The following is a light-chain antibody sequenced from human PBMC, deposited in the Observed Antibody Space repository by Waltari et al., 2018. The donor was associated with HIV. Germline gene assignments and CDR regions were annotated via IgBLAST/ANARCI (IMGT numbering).Light chain of an antibody. CDR3: QQYVLWPLT. CDR1: QSVSSN. Sequence: EIVMTQSPVSVSVSPGEKATLSCRASQSVSSNLAWYQQKPGQAPRLGISGAATRATGIPARFGGSGSGTEFTLTISSLQSEDFAVYYCQQYVLWPLTFGPGTKVDIK. CDR2: GAA. V-gene: IGKV3-15*01. J-gene: IGKJ3*01.